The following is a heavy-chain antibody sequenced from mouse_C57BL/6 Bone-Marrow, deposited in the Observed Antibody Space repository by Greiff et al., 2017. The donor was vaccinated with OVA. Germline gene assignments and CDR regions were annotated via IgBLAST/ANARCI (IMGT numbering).Heavy chain of an antibody. CDR2: INPSNGGT. V-gene: IGHV1-53*01. D-gene: IGHD1-1*01. Sequence: VQLQQPGTELVKPGASVKLSCKASGYTFTSYWMHWVKQRPGQGLEWIGNINPSNGGTNYNEKFKSKATLTVDKSSSTAYMQLSSLTSEDSAVYYCASPIYGSSPYWYFDVWGTGTTVTVAS. CDR1: GYTFTSYW. CDR3: ASPIYGSSPYWYFDV. J-gene: IGHJ1*03.